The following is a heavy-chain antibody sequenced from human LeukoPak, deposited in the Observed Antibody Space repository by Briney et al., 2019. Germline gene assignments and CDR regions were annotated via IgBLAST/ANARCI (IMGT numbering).Heavy chain of an antibody. J-gene: IGHJ4*02. CDR3: AKDTGIAVAGPYYFDY. CDR1: GFTFDDYA. Sequence: PGGSLRLSCAASGFTFDDYAMHWVRQAPGKGLEWVSGISWNSGSIGYADSVKGRFTISRDNAKNSLYLQMNSLRAEDTALYYCAKDTGIAVAGPYYFDYWGQGTLVTVSS. D-gene: IGHD6-19*01. V-gene: IGHV3-9*01. CDR2: ISWNSGSI.